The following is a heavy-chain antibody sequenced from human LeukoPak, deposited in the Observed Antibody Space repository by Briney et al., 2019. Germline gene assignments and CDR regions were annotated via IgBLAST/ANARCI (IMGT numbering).Heavy chain of an antibody. CDR1: GYTFTGYY. CDR2: INPNSGGT. CDR3: ARQRLYSGYPNWFDP. Sequence: ASVKVSCKASGYTFTGYYMHWVRQAPGQGLEWMGWINPNSGGTNYAQKFQGRVPMTRDTSISTAYMELSRLRSDDTAVYYCARQRLYSGYPNWFDPWGQGTLVTVS. D-gene: IGHD5-12*01. J-gene: IGHJ5*02. V-gene: IGHV1-2*02.